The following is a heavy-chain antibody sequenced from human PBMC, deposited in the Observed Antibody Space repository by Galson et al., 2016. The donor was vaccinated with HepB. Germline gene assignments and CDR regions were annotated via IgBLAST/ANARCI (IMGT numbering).Heavy chain of an antibody. V-gene: IGHV3-15*01. CDR3: TTGRPQTPRNAFDI. Sequence: SLRLSCAASGFTFSNAWMSWVRQAPGKGLEWVGRIKSKTNGGTTDYAAPVKGRFTISRDDSKNTLYLQMNSLKTEDTAVYYCTTGRPQTPRNAFDIWGQGTMVPVSS. CDR2: IKSKTNGGTT. CDR1: GFTFSNAW. J-gene: IGHJ3*02.